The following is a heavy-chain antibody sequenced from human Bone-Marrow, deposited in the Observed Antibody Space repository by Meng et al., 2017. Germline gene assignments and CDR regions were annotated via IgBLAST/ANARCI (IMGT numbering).Heavy chain of an antibody. CDR3: ARGPTTMAHDFDY. CDR1: GGSFSDYY. Sequence: QVQLQQSVAGLLKPSETLSLTCVVSGGSFSDYYWSWIRQPPGKGLEWIGEINHSGSTNYNPSLEGRATISVDTSQNNLSLRLNSVTAADSAVYYCARGPTTMAHDFDYWGQGTLVTVSS. CDR2: INHSGST. V-gene: IGHV4-34*01. D-gene: IGHD4-11*01. J-gene: IGHJ4*02.